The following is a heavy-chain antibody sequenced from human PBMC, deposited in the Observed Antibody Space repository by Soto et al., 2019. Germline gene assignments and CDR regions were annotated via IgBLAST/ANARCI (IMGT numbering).Heavy chain of an antibody. CDR3: ARDRMRYCSGGSCWAPIYGMDV. V-gene: IGHV4-34*01. Sequence: PSETLSLTCAVYGGSFSGYYWSWIRQPPGKGLEWIGEINHSGSTNYNPSLKSRVTISVDTSKNQFSLRLSSVTAADTAVYYCARDRMRYCSGGSCWAPIYGMDVWGQGTTVTVSS. J-gene: IGHJ6*02. D-gene: IGHD2-15*01. CDR2: INHSGST. CDR1: GGSFSGYY.